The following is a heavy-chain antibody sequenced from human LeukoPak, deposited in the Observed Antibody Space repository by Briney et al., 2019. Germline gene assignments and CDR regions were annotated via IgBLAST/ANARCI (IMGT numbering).Heavy chain of an antibody. V-gene: IGHV3-23*01. CDR1: GLSFTNYA. CDR3: AKGAAAGKVDWFDP. D-gene: IGHD6-13*01. J-gene: IGHJ5*02. CDR2: LTGYGGA. Sequence: GGSLRLSCEASGLSFTNYAMMWVRQAPGKGLQWISTLTGYGGAYYADSGEGWFIISRDISKNTMFLQMYSLRAEDTAVYYCAKGAAAGKVDWFDPWGQGTLLTVSS.